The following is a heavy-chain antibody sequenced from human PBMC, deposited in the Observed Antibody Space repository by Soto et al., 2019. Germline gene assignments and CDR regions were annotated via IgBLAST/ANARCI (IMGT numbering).Heavy chain of an antibody. J-gene: IGHJ4*02. Sequence: LGGSLRLSCAASGFTFSDYAMHRVRQAPGKGLEWVAVVSHDGRNTHYADSVKGRFTISRDSSKNTLYLQMNSLRAEDTAVYYCAKDRDIVVVPAPDYWGQGTLVTVSS. CDR1: GFTFSDYA. CDR2: VSHDGRNT. V-gene: IGHV3-30*18. D-gene: IGHD2-2*01. CDR3: AKDRDIVVVPAPDY.